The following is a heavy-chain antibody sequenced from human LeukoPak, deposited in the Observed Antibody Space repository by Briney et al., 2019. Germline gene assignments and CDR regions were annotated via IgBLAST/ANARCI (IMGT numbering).Heavy chain of an antibody. CDR2: IYTSGST. D-gene: IGHD3-10*01. V-gene: IGHV4-4*09. Sequence: SETLSLTCAVYGGSFSGYYWSWIRQPPGKGLEWIGYIYTSGSTNYNPSLKSRVTISVDTSKNQFSLKLSSVTAADTAVYYCARHVGYYYGSDHFDYWGQGTLVTVSS. CDR1: GGSFSGYY. CDR3: ARHVGYYYGSDHFDY. J-gene: IGHJ4*02.